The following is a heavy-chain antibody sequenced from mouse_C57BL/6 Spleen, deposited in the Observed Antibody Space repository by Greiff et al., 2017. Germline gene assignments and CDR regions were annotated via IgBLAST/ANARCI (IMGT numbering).Heavy chain of an antibody. CDR3: GRNYYGCCHWFAY. J-gene: IGHJ3*01. CDR2: VNPYNGGT. Sequence: EVQLQQSGPELVKPGASVKISCKASGFTFTDYYMHWVKQSHGKSLEWIGDVNPYNGGTSYNQKFKGKATLTVDTSSSTAYMELRSLTSEDSAVYYCGRNYYGCCHWFAYWGQGTLVTVSA. V-gene: IGHV1-26*01. CDR1: GFTFTDYY. D-gene: IGHD1-1*01.